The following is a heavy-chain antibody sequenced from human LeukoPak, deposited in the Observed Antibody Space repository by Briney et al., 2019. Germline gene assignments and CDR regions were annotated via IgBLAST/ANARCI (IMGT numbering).Heavy chain of an antibody. CDR3: ARTSQTFDY. CDR2: ISYDGRNK. CDR1: EFTFSNYA. J-gene: IGHJ4*02. V-gene: IGHV3-30*04. Sequence: GGSLRLSCAASEFTFSNYAMNWVRQAPGKGLEWVAVISYDGRNKYYADSVKGRFTISRDNSKNTLYLQMNSLRPEDTAVYYCARTSQTFDYWGQGTLVTVSS.